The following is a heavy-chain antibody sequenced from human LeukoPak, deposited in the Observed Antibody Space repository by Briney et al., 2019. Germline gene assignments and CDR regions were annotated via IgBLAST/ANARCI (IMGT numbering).Heavy chain of an antibody. CDR2: IDPSDSHA. D-gene: IGHD2-15*01. CDR3: ARHDCSGGSCPLAY. V-gene: IGHV5-10-1*01. Sequence: GESLKISRKGSGYSFTTYWIVWVRQMPGKGLEWMGRIDPSDSHASYSPSLQGHVTISADKSINTAYLQWSSLKASDTAMYYCARHDCSGGSCPLAYWGQGTLVTVPS. CDR1: GYSFTTYW. J-gene: IGHJ4*02.